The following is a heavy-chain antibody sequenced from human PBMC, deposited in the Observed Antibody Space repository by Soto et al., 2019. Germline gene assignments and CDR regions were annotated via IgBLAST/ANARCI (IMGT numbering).Heavy chain of an antibody. CDR2: ISYDGSNK. D-gene: IGHD6-13*01. Sequence: GGSLRLSCAASGFTFRSYAMHWVRQAPGKGLEWVAVISYDGSNKYYADSVKGRFTISRDNSKNTLYLQMNSLRAEDTAVYYCARDWLAAADIKVFGMDVWGQGTTVTVS. J-gene: IGHJ6*02. CDR3: ARDWLAAADIKVFGMDV. CDR1: GFTFRSYA. V-gene: IGHV3-30-3*01.